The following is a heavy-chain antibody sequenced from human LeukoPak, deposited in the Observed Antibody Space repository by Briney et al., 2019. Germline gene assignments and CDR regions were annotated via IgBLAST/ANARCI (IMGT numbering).Heavy chain of an antibody. Sequence: PSETLSLTCTVSGGSISSSSYYWGWIRQPPGKGLEWIGSIYYSGSTYYNPSLKSRVTISVDTSKNQFSLKLSSVTAADTAVYYCARDVVGAPYYYYYYMDVWGKGTTVTVSS. V-gene: IGHV4-39*07. D-gene: IGHD1-26*01. CDR2: IYYSGST. CDR1: GGSISSSSYY. CDR3: ARDVVGAPYYYYYYMDV. J-gene: IGHJ6*03.